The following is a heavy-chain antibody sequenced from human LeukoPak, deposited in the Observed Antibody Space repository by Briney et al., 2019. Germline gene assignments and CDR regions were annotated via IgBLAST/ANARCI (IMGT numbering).Heavy chain of an antibody. J-gene: IGHJ4*02. CDR1: GLTLSNYW. CDR3: VSAIRGSPIDY. D-gene: IGHD3-10*01. CDR2: IKQDGGEK. V-gene: IGHV3-7*01. Sequence: SGGSLRLSCTASGLTLSNYWMIWVRQAPGKGLQWVAKIKQDGGEKCYVDSVKGRFTISRDNAKNSLFLQMNSLRAEDTAIYYCVSAIRGSPIDYWGQGTLVSVPS.